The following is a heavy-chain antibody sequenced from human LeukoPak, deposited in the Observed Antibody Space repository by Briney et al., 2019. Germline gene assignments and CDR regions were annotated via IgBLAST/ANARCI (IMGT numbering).Heavy chain of an antibody. J-gene: IGHJ4*02. V-gene: IGHV1-2*02. D-gene: IGHD6-13*01. CDR2: INPNSGGT. CDR1: GYTFTGYY. CDR3: ARDRGAAAGHYFDY. Sequence: ASVKVSCKASGYTFTGYYMHWVRQAPGQGLEWMGWINPNSGGTNYAQKFQGRVTMTRDTSISTAYMELSRLRSDDTAVYYCARDRGAAAGHYFDYWGQGTLVTVSS.